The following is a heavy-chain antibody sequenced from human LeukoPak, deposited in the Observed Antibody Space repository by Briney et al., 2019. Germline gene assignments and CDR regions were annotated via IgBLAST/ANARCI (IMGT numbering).Heavy chain of an antibody. CDR2: IYHSGST. CDR1: GYSISSGYC. CDR3: ARVATTTNPPQRPFDY. V-gene: IGHV4-38-2*01. J-gene: IGHJ4*02. Sequence: SETLSLTCAVSGYSISSGYCWGWIRQPPGKGLEWIGSIYHSGSTYYNPSLKSRVTISVDTSMNQFSLKLSSVTAADTAVYYCARVATTTNPPQRPFDYWGQGTLVTVSS. D-gene: IGHD5-12*01.